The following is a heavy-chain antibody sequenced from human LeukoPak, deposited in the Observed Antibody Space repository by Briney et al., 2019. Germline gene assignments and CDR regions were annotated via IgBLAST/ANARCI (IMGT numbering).Heavy chain of an antibody. D-gene: IGHD5-18*01. CDR2: INPNSGGT. Sequence: ASVKVSCKASGYTFTGYYMHWVRQAPGQVLEWMGRINPNSGGTNYAQKFQGRVTMTRDTSISTAYMELSRLRSDDTAVYYCARVYTAMELFDYWGQGTLVTVSS. CDR1: GYTFTGYY. V-gene: IGHV1-2*06. J-gene: IGHJ4*02. CDR3: ARVYTAMELFDY.